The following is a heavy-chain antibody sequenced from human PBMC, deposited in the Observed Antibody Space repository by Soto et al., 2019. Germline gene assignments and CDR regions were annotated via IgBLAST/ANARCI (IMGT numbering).Heavy chain of an antibody. CDR2: IKQDGSEK. Sequence: GGSLRLSCAASGFTFSSYLMSGVRQAPGKGLEWVANIKQDGSEKYYVDSVKGRFTISRDNAKNSLYLQMNSLRAEDTAVYYCARECSGGSCYDAFDIWGQGTMVTVSS. J-gene: IGHJ3*02. D-gene: IGHD2-15*01. CDR3: ARECSGGSCYDAFDI. V-gene: IGHV3-7*01. CDR1: GFTFSSYL.